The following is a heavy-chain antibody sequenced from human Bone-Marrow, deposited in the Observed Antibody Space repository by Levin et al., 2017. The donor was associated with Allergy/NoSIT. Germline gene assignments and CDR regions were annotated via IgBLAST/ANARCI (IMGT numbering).Heavy chain of an antibody. CDR3: ARDRTPRGVVVVVAATYWFDP. CDR2: INHSGST. D-gene: IGHD2-15*01. V-gene: IGHV4-34*01. J-gene: IGHJ5*02. CDR1: GGSFSGYY. Sequence: SETLSLTCAVYGGSFSGYYWSWIRQPPGKGLEWIGEINHSGSTNYNPSLKSRVTISVDTSKNQFSLKLSSVTAADTAVYYCARDRTPRGVVVVVAATYWFDPWGQGTLVTVSS.